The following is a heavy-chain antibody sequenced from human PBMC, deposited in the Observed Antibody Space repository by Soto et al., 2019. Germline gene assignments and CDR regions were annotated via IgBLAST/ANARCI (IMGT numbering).Heavy chain of an antibody. Sequence: GGSLRLSCAASGFTLSGYAMDWVRQAPGKGLEYVSGISSNGAGTYYANSVQGRFTISRDNSKNTVYLQMGSLRPEDMAVYYCARRARPDFYYMDVWGKGTTVTVSS. J-gene: IGHJ6*03. CDR1: GFTLSGYA. D-gene: IGHD6-6*01. CDR2: ISSNGAGT. CDR3: ARRARPDFYYMDV. V-gene: IGHV3-64*01.